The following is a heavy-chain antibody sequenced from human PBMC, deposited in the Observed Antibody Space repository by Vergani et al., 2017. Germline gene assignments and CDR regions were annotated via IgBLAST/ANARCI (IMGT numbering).Heavy chain of an antibody. V-gene: IGHV3-7*01. CDR1: GFTFSSYW. CDR3: ASAFDSGGNTWPGGAFDC. D-gene: IGHD4-23*01. Sequence: EVQLVESGGGLVQPGGSLRLSCAASGFTFSSYWMSWVRQAPGKGLEWVANIKQHGSAKYYVDSVKGRFTISRGNAKNSLYLQINSLRAEDTAMYYCASAFDSGGNTWPGGAFDCWGQGSLVTVSS. CDR2: IKQHGSAK. J-gene: IGHJ4*02.